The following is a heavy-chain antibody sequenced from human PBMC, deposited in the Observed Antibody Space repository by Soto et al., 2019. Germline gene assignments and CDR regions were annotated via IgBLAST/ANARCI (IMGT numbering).Heavy chain of an antibody. J-gene: IGHJ3*02. Sequence: GESLKISCKSYGYSFTTYWIAWVRQMPGKGLEWMGSIHPGESDTRYSPSFQGQVTISADRSITTAYLQWSSLKASDTAIYYCASDSHCDGGNCPMGGFDMWGQGTMVTVSS. CDR2: IHPGESDT. D-gene: IGHD2-15*01. CDR3: ASDSHCDGGNCPMGGFDM. CDR1: GYSFTTYW. V-gene: IGHV5-51*01.